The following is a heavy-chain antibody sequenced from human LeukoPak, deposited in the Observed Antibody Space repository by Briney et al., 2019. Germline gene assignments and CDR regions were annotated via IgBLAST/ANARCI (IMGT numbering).Heavy chain of an antibody. J-gene: IGHJ4*01. Sequence: GGSLRLSCAASGFTFSSYSMNWVRQAPGKGLEGVSYISSSSSTIYYADSVKGRFTISRDNAKNSLYLQMNSLRAEDTAVYYCARDYGDYVVDYWGHGTLVTVSS. D-gene: IGHD4-17*01. CDR2: ISSSSSTI. CDR1: GFTFSSYS. V-gene: IGHV3-48*01. CDR3: ARDYGDYVVDY.